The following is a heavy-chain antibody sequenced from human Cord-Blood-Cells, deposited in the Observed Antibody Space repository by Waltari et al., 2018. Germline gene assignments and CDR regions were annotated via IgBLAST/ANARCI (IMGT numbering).Heavy chain of an antibody. CDR1: GYTFTSYY. CDR2: INPSGGNT. D-gene: IGHD2-15*01. CDR3: ARVYCSGGSCYSFDY. V-gene: IGHV1-46*01. Sequence: QVQLVQSGAEVKKPGASVKVSCKASGYTFTSYYMHWVRQAPGQGLEWMGIINPSGGNTSYEQKFQGRVTMTRATSTSTVYMELSSLRSEDTAVYYCARVYCSGGSCYSFDYWGQGTLVTVSS. J-gene: IGHJ4*02.